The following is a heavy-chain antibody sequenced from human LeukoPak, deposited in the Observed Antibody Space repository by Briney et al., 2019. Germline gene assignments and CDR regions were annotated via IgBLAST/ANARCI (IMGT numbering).Heavy chain of an antibody. V-gene: IGHV3-30*18. CDR2: ISYDGSNK. D-gene: IGHD6-19*01. J-gene: IGHJ1*01. CDR3: AKATLQWLVQAEYFQH. Sequence: GGSLRLSCAASGFTFSSYGMHWVRQAPGKGLEWVAVISYDGSNKYYADSVKGRFTISRDNSKNTLYLQMNSLRAEDTAVYYCAKATLQWLVQAEYFQHWGRGTLVTVSS. CDR1: GFTFSSYG.